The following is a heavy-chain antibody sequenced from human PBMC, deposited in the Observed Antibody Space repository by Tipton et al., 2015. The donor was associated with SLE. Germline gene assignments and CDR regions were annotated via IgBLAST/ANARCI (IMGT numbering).Heavy chain of an antibody. V-gene: IGHV4-59*12. CDR3: ARLNWNYAYYYYMDV. CDR1: GGSISSYY. Sequence: TLSLTCTVSGGSISSYYWSWIRQPPGKGLEWIGYISYSGSTNYNSSLKSRLTISVDTSKNQFSLKLSSVTAADTAVYYCARLNWNYAYYYYMDVWGKGTTVTVSS. D-gene: IGHD1-7*01. J-gene: IGHJ6*03. CDR2: ISYSGST.